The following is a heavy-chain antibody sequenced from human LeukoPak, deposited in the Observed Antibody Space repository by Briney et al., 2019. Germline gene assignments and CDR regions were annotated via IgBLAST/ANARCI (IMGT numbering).Heavy chain of an antibody. CDR3: ARGDSTVTTSYYYYGMDV. D-gene: IGHD4-11*01. V-gene: IGHV1-2*02. CDR1: GYTFTGYY. CDR2: INPNSGGT. Sequence: GASVKVSCKASGYTFTGYYMHWVRQAPGQGLEWMGWINPNSGGTNCAQKFQGRVTMTRDTSISTAYMELSRLRSDDTAVYYCARGDSTVTTSYYYYGMDVWGQGTTVTVSS. J-gene: IGHJ6*02.